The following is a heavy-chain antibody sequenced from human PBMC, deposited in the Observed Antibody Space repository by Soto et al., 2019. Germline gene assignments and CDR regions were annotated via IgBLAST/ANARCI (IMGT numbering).Heavy chain of an antibody. CDR1: GYTFTDHG. CDR2: VSSYNGNT. V-gene: IGHV1-18*01. J-gene: IGHJ4*02. D-gene: IGHD3-10*01. CDR3: AREVEGSYSPADF. Sequence: QVQLVQSGPEVKKPGASVTVSCKTSGYTFTDHGIDWVRQATGQGLEWVGWVSSYNGNTNYAYNLKDRVIMTTDASTSTAYMELRGLRSDDTAVYYCAREVEGSYSPADFWGQGPPVTVSS.